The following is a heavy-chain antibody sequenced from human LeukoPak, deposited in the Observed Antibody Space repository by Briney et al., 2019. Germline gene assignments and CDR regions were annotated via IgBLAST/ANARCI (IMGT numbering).Heavy chain of an antibody. J-gene: IGHJ4*02. Sequence: GASVKVSCKASGYTFTGYYMHWVRQAPGQGLEWMGWINPNSGGTNYAQKFQGRVNMTRDTSISTAYMEMSRLRSDDTAVYYCARDCLAAEGTKDYWGQGTLVTVSS. D-gene: IGHD6-13*01. V-gene: IGHV1-2*02. CDR3: ARDCLAAEGTKDY. CDR2: INPNSGGT. CDR1: GYTFTGYY.